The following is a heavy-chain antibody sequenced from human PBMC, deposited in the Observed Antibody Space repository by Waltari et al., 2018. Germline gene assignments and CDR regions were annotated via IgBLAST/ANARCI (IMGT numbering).Heavy chain of an antibody. V-gene: IGHV3-30-3*01. J-gene: IGHJ4*02. CDR3: AREGIAARVWDY. D-gene: IGHD6-6*01. Sequence: QVQLVESGGGVVQPGRSLRLSCAASGFTFSSYAMHWVRQAPGKGLEWVAVISYDGSNKYYADSVKGRFTISRDNSKNTLYLQMNSLRAEDTAVYYCAREGIAARVWDYWGQGTLVTVSS. CDR2: ISYDGSNK. CDR1: GFTFSSYA.